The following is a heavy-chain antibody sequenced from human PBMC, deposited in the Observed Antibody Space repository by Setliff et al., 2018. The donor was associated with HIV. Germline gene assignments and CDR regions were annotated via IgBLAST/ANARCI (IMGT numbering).Heavy chain of an antibody. D-gene: IGHD3-10*01. CDR2: FDPNSGGT. V-gene: IGHV1-2*02. Sequence: ASVKVSCKASGYTFIGNYIHWVRQAPGQGLEWVGWFDPNSGGTDYAQKFQGRVTLTRDTSITTTYMELSSLSSDDTAVYYCARTASVTMIRGSLRPWGQGTLVTVSS. CDR3: ARTASVTMIRGSLRP. CDR1: GYTFIGNY. J-gene: IGHJ5*02.